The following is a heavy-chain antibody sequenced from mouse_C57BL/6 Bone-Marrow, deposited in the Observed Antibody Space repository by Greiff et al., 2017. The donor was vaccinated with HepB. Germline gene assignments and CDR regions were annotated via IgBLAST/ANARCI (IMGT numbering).Heavy chain of an antibody. V-gene: IGHV1-55*01. CDR2: IYPGSGST. CDR1: GYTFTSYW. J-gene: IGHJ4*01. D-gene: IGHD1-1*01. Sequence: VQLQQPGAELVKPGASVKMSCKASGYTFTSYWITWVKQRPGQGLEWIGDIYPGSGSTNYNEKFKSKATLTVDTSSSTAYMQLSSLTSEDSAVYYSARDYYGLYYYAMDYWGQGTSVTVAS. CDR3: ARDYYGLYYYAMDY.